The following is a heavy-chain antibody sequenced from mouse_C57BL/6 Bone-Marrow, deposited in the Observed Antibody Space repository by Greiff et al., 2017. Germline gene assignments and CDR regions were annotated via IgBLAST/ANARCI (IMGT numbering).Heavy chain of an antibody. V-gene: IGHV8-12*01. CDR3: ARRKGGSSYYYAMDY. Sequence: QVTLKESGPGILQSSQTLSLTCSFSGFSLSTSGMGVSWIRQPSGKGLEWLAHIYWDDDKRYNPSLKSRLTISKDTSRNQVFLKITSVDTADTATCYCARRKGGSSYYYAMDYWGQGTSVTVSS. J-gene: IGHJ4*01. CDR2: IYWDDDK. CDR1: GFSLSTSGMG. D-gene: IGHD1-1*01.